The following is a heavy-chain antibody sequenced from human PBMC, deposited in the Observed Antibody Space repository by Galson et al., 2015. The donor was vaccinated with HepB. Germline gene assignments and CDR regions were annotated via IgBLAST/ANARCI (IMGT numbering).Heavy chain of an antibody. CDR2: TRNKANSYTT. Sequence: SLRLSCAASGFTFSDHYMDWVRQAPGKGLEWVGRTRNKANSYTTRYAASVQGRFTISRDDSKNSLYLQMNSLKTEDTAVYCCAIERRDYGDYAYYYYGMDVWGQGTTVTVSS. V-gene: IGHV3-72*01. J-gene: IGHJ6*02. D-gene: IGHD4-17*01. CDR3: AIERRDYGDYAYYYYGMDV. CDR1: GFTFSDHY.